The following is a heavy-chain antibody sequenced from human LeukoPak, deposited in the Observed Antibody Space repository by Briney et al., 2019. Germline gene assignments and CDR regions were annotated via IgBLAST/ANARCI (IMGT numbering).Heavy chain of an antibody. D-gene: IGHD1-26*01. J-gene: IGHJ3*02. CDR3: ATRIVGATTDAFDI. V-gene: IGHV1-69*04. Sequence: ASVKVSCKASGGTFSSYAISWVRQAPGQGLEWMGRIIPILGTANYAQKFQGRVTITADKSTSTAYMELSSLRSEDTAVYYCATRIVGATTDAFDIWGQGTMVTVSS. CDR2: IIPILGTA. CDR1: GGTFSSYA.